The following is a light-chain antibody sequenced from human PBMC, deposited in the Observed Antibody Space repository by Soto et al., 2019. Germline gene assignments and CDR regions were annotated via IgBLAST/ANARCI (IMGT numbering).Light chain of an antibody. CDR3: HPANSLPLT. V-gene: IGKV1-12*01. J-gene: IGKJ4*01. Sequence: EIQMNQSPSSVSASVGDRVTITGRARQGVSSWLAWYQQKQGKSTKLRIYDAYSLQSGVPSMFSGSGSGSAFTLTISSMQPEECATYYCHPANSLPLTFGGVTKVEIK. CDR2: DAY. CDR1: QGVSSW.